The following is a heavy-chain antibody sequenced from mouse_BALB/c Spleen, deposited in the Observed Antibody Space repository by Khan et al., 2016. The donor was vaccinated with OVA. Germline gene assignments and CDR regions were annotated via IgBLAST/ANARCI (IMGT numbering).Heavy chain of an antibody. J-gene: IGHJ2*01. CDR1: GYSITSGYA. V-gene: IGHV3-2*02. CDR2: ISYSGGT. D-gene: IGHD1-1*01. CDR3: ARGNYYGDYFDY. Sequence: EVQLQESGPGLVKPSQSLSLTCTVTGYSITSGYAWNWIRQFPGNKLEWMGYISYSGGTRYNPSLKSRISITRDTSKNQFFLQLNSVTTEDTATYYCARGNYYGDYFDYWGQGTPLTVSS.